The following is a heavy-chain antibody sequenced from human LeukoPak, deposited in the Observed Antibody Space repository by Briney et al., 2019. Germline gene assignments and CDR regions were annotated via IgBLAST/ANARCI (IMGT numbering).Heavy chain of an antibody. CDR1: GFTFDDYA. D-gene: IGHD2-15*01. CDR3: AKDNVDCSGGSCYLYYFDY. CDR2: ISGDGGST. J-gene: IGHJ4*02. V-gene: IGHV3-43*02. Sequence: GGSLRLSCAASGFTFDDYAMHWVRQAPGKGLEWVSLISGDGGSTYYADSVKGRFTISRDNSKNSLYLQMNSLRTEDTALYYCAKDNVDCSGGSCYLYYFDYWGQGTPVTVSS.